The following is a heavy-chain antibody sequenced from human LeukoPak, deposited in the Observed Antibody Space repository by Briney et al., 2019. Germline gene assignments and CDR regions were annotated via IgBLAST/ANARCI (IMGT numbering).Heavy chain of an antibody. V-gene: IGHV1-3*01. Sequence: ASVKVSCKASGYTFTSYAMHWVRQAPGQRLERMGWINAGNGNTKYSQKFQGRVTITRDTSASTAYMELSSLRSEDTAVYYCARGFCSSTSCYPLGYWGQGTLVTVSS. J-gene: IGHJ4*02. CDR3: ARGFCSSTSCYPLGY. D-gene: IGHD2-2*01. CDR1: GYTFTSYA. CDR2: INAGNGNT.